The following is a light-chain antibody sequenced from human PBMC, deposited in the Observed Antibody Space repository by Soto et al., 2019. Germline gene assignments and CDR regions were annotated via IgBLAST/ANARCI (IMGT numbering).Light chain of an antibody. CDR1: YSNIGAGYE. CDR2: GHN. V-gene: IGLV1-40*01. Sequence: QSELTQPPSVSGAPGQRVTISCTGSYSNIGAGYEVHWYQQVPGTAPKLLVSGHNNRPSGVPDRFFGSKSGTSASLTIIGLQAEDEADYYCAAWDDSLSGVVFGGGTKLTVL. CDR3: AAWDDSLSGVV. J-gene: IGLJ2*01.